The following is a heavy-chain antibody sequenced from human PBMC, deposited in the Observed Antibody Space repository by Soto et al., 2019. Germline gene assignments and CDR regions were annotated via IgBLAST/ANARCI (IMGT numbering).Heavy chain of an antibody. Sequence: SETLSLTCTVSGDSISGYYWSWIRQPPGKGLEWIGYIYYSGSTNYNPSLKGRVTMSVDTSKNQFSLKLTTVTAADTAMYFCAKYRRTEAEGYTFDYWGQGALVTVSS. V-gene: IGHV4-59*01. J-gene: IGHJ4*02. D-gene: IGHD2-15*01. CDR1: GDSISGYY. CDR2: IYYSGST. CDR3: AKYRRTEAEGYTFDY.